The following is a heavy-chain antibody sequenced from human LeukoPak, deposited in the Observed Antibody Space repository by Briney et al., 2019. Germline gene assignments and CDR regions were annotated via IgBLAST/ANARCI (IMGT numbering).Heavy chain of an antibody. D-gene: IGHD1-7*01. J-gene: IGHJ6*02. V-gene: IGHV3-15*04. CDR1: GFTFNYAW. Sequence: GGSLRLSCAASGFTFNYAWMSWVRQVPGKGLEWVGQTVSEIDGGTTDYATPVRGRFTISRDDSKSTLYLQMNSLKIEDTAVYYCTTDEDWNYARKDVWGQGATVIVSS. CDR3: TTDEDWNYARKDV. CDR2: TVSEIDGGTT.